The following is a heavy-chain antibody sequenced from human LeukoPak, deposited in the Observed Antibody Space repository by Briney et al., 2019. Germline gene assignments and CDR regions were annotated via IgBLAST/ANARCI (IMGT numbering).Heavy chain of an antibody. CDR2: ISGSGGST. CDR3: AKARGYYSGVADY. J-gene: IGHJ4*02. V-gene: IGHV3-23*01. Sequence: GGSLRLSCAASGFTFSSYAMSWVRQAPGKGLEWVSAISGSGGSTYYADSVKGRLTISRDNSKNTLYLQMNSLRAEDTAVYYCAKARGYYSGVADYWGQGTLVTVSS. D-gene: IGHD3-3*01. CDR1: GFTFSSYA.